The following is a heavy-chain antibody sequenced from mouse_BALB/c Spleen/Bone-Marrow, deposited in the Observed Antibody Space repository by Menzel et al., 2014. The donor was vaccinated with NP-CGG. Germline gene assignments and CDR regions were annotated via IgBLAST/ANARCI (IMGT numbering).Heavy chain of an antibody. J-gene: IGHJ1*01. V-gene: IGHV1-26*01. D-gene: IGHD1-1*01. CDR3: ARGYGSSYWYFDV. CDR2: INPYNGGT. Sequence: VQLQHPGPELVKPGASMKISCKASGYSFTGYTMNWVKQSHGKNLEWIGLINPYNGGTSYNQKFKGKATLTVDKSSSAAYMELLSLASEDSAVYYCARGYGSSYWYFDVWGAGTTVTVSS. CDR1: GYSFTGYT.